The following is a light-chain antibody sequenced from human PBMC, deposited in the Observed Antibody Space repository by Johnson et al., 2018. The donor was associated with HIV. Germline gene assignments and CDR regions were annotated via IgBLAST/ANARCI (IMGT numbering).Light chain of an antibody. CDR1: SSNIGNNY. J-gene: IGLJ1*01. CDR3: GTGDSRLSAFYYV. Sequence: QPVLTQPPSVSAAPGQKVTISCSGSSSNIGNNYVSWYQQLPGTAPKLLIYENNKRPSGIPDRFSGSKSGTSATLGITGLQTGDEADYYCGTGDSRLSAFYYVFGTGTKVTVL. CDR2: ENN. V-gene: IGLV1-51*02.